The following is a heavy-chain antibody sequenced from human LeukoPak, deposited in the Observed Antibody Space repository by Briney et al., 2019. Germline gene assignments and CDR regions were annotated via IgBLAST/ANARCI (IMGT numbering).Heavy chain of an antibody. CDR2: ISSSAGTM. CDR3: ARDRSSGYSGSNDY. D-gene: IGHD5-12*01. CDR1: GFTFSSYD. V-gene: IGHV3-48*03. J-gene: IGHJ4*02. Sequence: GGSLRLSCAASGFTFSSYDMNWDRQAPGKGLEWVSYISSSAGTMYYADSVKGRFTISRDNAKNSLYLQMNSLRAEDTAVYYCARDRSSGYSGSNDYWGQGTLLTVSS.